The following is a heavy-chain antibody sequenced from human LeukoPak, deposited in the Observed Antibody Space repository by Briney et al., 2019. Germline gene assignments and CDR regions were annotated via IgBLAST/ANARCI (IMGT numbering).Heavy chain of an antibody. J-gene: IGHJ6*02. CDR2: INPNSGGT. D-gene: IGHD6-19*01. CDR3: ARVTRIAVAGPATDYYYYGMDV. Sequence: ASVKVSCKASGYTFTSYGISWVRQAPGQGLEWMGRINPNSGGTNYAQKFQGRVTMTRDTSISTAYMELSRLRSDDTAVYYCARVTRIAVAGPATDYYYYGMDVWGQGTTVTVSS. V-gene: IGHV1-2*06. CDR1: GYTFTSYG.